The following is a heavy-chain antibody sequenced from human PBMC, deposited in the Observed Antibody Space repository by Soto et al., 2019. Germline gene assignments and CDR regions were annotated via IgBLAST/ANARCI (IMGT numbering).Heavy chain of an antibody. CDR2: ISSNGVAT. Sequence: EVQLAESGGGLAQPGGPLRLSCAASGFTLSGYAMDWVRQAPGKGLEYVSGISSNGVATYYANSVQGRFTISRDNSKNTVYLQMGSLRPEDMAVYYCARRARPDFYYMDVWGKGTTVTVSS. CDR1: GFTLSGYA. V-gene: IGHV3-64*01. J-gene: IGHJ6*03. D-gene: IGHD6-6*01. CDR3: ARRARPDFYYMDV.